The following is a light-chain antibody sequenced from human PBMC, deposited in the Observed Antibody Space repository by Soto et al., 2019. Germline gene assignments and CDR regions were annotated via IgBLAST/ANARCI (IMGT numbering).Light chain of an antibody. CDR3: TSYTTSSTYV. CDR1: ISDVSGYDN. V-gene: IGLV2-14*03. CDR2: DVS. J-gene: IGLJ1*01. Sequence: QSVPPQPASVSGSPGQWITTSCSGTISDVSGYDNVSCHQHYPGKAPKLLIYDVSNRPSGVCDRFSGSKSGNTASLTISGLQAEDEADYYCTSYTTSSTYVFGTGTKVTVL.